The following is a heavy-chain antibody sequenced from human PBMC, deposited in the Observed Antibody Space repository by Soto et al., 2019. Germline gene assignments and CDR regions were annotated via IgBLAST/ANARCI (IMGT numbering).Heavy chain of an antibody. V-gene: IGHV4-31*03. Sequence: QVPLDESGPGLLQPSQTLSLSCTVSGAYVSTGAYYWTWSRQHPVMGLAWIGYIANNGSSYYNPSLTGRVGISVDTSKNQFSLNLQSLTAADTAVYYCAGAVSDVDVRRYRTSYFDQWGQGIL. CDR1: GAYVSTGAYY. CDR3: AGAVSDVDVRRYRTSYFDQ. CDR2: IANNGSS. J-gene: IGHJ4*02. D-gene: IGHD3-10*02.